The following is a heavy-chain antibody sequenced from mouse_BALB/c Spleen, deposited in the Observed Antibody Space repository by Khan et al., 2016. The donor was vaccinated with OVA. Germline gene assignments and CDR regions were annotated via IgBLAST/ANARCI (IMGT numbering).Heavy chain of an antibody. Sequence: QVQLQQSGAELVKPGASVKLSCKASGYTFTNYDINWVRQRPEQGLEWIGWIFPGDDSTKYNEKFKGKATLTTDKSSSTAYMQLSRLTSEDSAVYFCARHYYGSTLYWYFVVWGAGTTVTVSS. CDR2: IFPGDDST. CDR1: GYTFTNYD. CDR3: ARHYYGSTLYWYFVV. D-gene: IGHD1-1*01. J-gene: IGHJ1*01. V-gene: IGHV1-85*01.